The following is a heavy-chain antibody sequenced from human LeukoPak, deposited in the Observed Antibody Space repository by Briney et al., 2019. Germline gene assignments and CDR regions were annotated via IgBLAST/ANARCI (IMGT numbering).Heavy chain of an antibody. V-gene: IGHV4-59*01. Sequence: KPSETLSLTCTVSGGSISGYYWSWIRQPPGKGLEWIGYIYYSGSTNYNPSLKSRVTISVDTSNNQFSLKLTSVTAADTAVYYCARERGYCSSTSCYALVGYFDYWGQGALVTVSS. D-gene: IGHD2-2*01. CDR1: GGSISGYY. CDR2: IYYSGST. CDR3: ARERGYCSSTSCYALVGYFDY. J-gene: IGHJ4*02.